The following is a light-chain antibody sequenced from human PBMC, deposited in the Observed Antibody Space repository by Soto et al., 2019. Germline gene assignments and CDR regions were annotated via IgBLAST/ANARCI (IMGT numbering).Light chain of an antibody. J-gene: IGKJ2*01. V-gene: IGKV1-5*01. Sequence: DIPMTQYPSALSASLGDRVTITCRASQRISSWLAWYQQKPGKSPKLLIYDASSLESRVSSRFSGSGSGTEFTLTISGLRPDDFATYYCQQYNTHSYTFGQGTKLEIK. CDR1: QRISSW. CDR3: QQYNTHSYT. CDR2: DAS.